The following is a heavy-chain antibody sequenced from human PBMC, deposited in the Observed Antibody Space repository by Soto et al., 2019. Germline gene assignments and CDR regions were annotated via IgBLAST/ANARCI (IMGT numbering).Heavy chain of an antibody. CDR1: GGSFSGYY. Sequence: PSETLSLTCAVYGGSFSGYYWSWIRQPPGKGLEWIGEINHSGSTNYNPSLKSRVTISVDTSKNQFSLKLSSVTAADTAVYYCASGNGSGNTYYYYGMDVWGQGTTVTVSS. D-gene: IGHD3-10*01. J-gene: IGHJ6*02. V-gene: IGHV4-34*01. CDR2: INHSGST. CDR3: ASGNGSGNTYYYYGMDV.